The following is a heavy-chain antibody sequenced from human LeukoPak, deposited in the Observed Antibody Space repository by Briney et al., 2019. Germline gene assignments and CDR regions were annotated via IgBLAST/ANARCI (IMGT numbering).Heavy chain of an antibody. V-gene: IGHV3-23*01. J-gene: IGHJ3*01. CDR3: AKRGLVGNSGPFDL. D-gene: IGHD4-23*01. CDR1: GFIFSNYA. CDR2: ISGSGAQNGDAAGTT. Sequence: GGSLRLSCAASGFIFSNYAMTWVRQVPGQGLEWVSAISGSGAQNGDAAGTTYYADSVKGRFTISSDNSKNLLFLQMNSLRDEDTALYYCAKRGLVGNSGPFDLWGQGTWITVSS.